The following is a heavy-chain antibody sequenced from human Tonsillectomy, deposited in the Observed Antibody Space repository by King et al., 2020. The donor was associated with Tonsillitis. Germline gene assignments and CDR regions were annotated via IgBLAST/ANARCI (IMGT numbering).Heavy chain of an antibody. J-gene: IGHJ4*02. CDR2: ISSGSSYT. CDR1: GFNFSGYY. V-gene: IGHV3-11*05. D-gene: IGHD2-2*01. Sequence: VQLVESGGGLVKPGGSLILSCVGSGFNFSGYYMSWIRQAPGKGLEWVSYISSGSSYTNHADSVKGRIMISRDNAKNSLFLQMNSLRAEDTAVYYCARFGSSTWLGSDYWGQGTLVTVSS. CDR3: ARFGSSTWLGSDY.